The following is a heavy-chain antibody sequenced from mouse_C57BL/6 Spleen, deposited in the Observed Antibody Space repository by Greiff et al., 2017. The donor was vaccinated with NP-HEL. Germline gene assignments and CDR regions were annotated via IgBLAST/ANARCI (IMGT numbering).Heavy chain of an antibody. J-gene: IGHJ4*01. Sequence: VQLQQSGPELVKPGASVKIPCKASGYTFTDYNMDWVKQSHGKSLEWIGDINPNNGGTIYNQKFKGKATLTVDKSSSTAYMELRSLTSEDTAVYDCARGTGTEIYYAMDYWGQGTSVTVSS. CDR3: ARGTGTEIYYAMDY. D-gene: IGHD4-1*01. CDR2: INPNNGGT. V-gene: IGHV1-18*01. CDR1: GYTFTDYN.